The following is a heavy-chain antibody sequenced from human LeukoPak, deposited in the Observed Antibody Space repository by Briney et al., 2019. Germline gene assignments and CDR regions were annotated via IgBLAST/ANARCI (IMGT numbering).Heavy chain of an antibody. Sequence: SETLSLTCTVSGGSISSSGYYWGWIRQPPGKGLEWIGSIYYSGSTYYNPSLKSRVTISVDTSKNQFFLKLSSVTAADTAVYYCAGGYYYGSGSYSYMDVWGKGTTVTISS. CDR3: AGGYYYGSGSYSYMDV. V-gene: IGHV4-39*07. J-gene: IGHJ6*03. CDR2: IYYSGST. D-gene: IGHD3-10*01. CDR1: GGSISSSGYY.